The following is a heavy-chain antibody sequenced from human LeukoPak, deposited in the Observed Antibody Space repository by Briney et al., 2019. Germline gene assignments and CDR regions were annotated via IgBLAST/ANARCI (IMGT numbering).Heavy chain of an antibody. V-gene: IGHV3-11*01. CDR2: ISSSGSTI. J-gene: IGHJ4*02. Sequence: GGSLRLSCAASGFTFSDYYMSWIRQAPGKGLEWVSYISSSGSTIYYADSVKGRFTISRDNAKNSLYLQMNSLKIEDTAVYYCTGNYYGSGSYADFDYWGQGTLVTVSS. D-gene: IGHD3-10*01. CDR3: TGNYYGSGSYADFDY. CDR1: GFTFSDYY.